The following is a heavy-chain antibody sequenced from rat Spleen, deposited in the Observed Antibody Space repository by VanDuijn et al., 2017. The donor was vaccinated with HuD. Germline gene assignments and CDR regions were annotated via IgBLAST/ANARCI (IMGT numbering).Heavy chain of an antibody. CDR2: IIYDGSRT. Sequence: EVQLVESGGGLVQPGRSMRLSCAASGFIFSNYYMAWVRQAPTKGLEWVATIIYDGSRTYYRDSVKGRFTISRDNAESTLYLQMNSLRSEDTATYYCTRGATEDYWGQGVMVTVSS. V-gene: IGHV5-29*01. CDR3: TRGATEDY. J-gene: IGHJ2*01. CDR1: GFIFSNYY. D-gene: IGHD1-11*01.